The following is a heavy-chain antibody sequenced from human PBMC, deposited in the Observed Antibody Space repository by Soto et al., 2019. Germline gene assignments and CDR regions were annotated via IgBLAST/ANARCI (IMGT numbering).Heavy chain of an antibody. CDR2: ISSSGSTI. CDR3: AREGPWDNVDY. CDR1: GFTFSSYE. Sequence: PGGSLRLSCAASGFTFSSYEMNWVRQAPGKGLEWISYISSSGSTIYYADSVKGRFTISRDNAKNSLYVQMYSLRAEDTAVYYCAREGPWDNVDYWGQGTLVTVSS. J-gene: IGHJ4*02. D-gene: IGHD1-1*01. V-gene: IGHV3-48*03.